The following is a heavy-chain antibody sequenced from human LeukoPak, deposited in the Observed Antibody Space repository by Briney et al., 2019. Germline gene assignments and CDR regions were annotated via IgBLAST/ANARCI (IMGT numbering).Heavy chain of an antibody. CDR2: IYYSGTT. J-gene: IGHJ4*02. Sequence: SETLSLTCTVSGGSISSYYWSWIRQPPGKGLEWIGYIYYSGTTTYNPSLKSRVTVSVDKSENQFSLKVSSVTAADTAMYYCARRITGTLAPFDSWGQGTLVTVSS. CDR3: ARRITGTLAPFDS. V-gene: IGHV4-59*12. D-gene: IGHD1-20*01. CDR1: GGSISSYY.